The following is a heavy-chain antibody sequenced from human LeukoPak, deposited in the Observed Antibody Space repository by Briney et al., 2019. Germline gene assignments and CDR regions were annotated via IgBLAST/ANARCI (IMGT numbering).Heavy chain of an antibody. J-gene: IGHJ4*02. CDR3: ARLHSRPNIAAAGLHYFDY. V-gene: IGHV5-51*01. Sequence: GESLKISCKGSGYSFTSYWIGWVRQMPGKGLEWMGIIYPGDSDTRYSPSFQGQVTISADKSISTAYLQWSSLKASDTAMYYCARLHSRPNIAAAGLHYFDYWGQGTLVTVSS. D-gene: IGHD6-13*01. CDR2: IYPGDSDT. CDR1: GYSFTSYW.